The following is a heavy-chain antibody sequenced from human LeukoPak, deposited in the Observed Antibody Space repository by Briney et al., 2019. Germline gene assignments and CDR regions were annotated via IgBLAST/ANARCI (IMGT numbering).Heavy chain of an antibody. CDR1: GYTFTSYD. CDR2: MNPNSGNT. V-gene: IGHV1-8*01. CDR3: ARGAKDIVVVVAADWGFDP. Sequence: GASVKVSCKASGYTFTSYDINWVRQATGQGLEWMGWMNPNSGNTGYAQKFQGRVTMTRNTSISTAYMELSSLRSEDTPVYYCARGAKDIVVVVAADWGFDPWGQGTLVTVSS. D-gene: IGHD2-15*01. J-gene: IGHJ5*02.